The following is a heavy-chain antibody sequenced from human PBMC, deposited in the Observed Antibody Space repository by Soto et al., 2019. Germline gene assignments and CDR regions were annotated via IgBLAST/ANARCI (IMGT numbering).Heavy chain of an antibody. CDR1: GGSISSSNW. Sequence: PSETLSLTCAVSGGSISSSNWWSWVRQPPGKGLEWIGEIYHSGSANYNPSLKSRVTISVDKSKNQFSLKLSSVTAADTAVYYCARVRYSYGYHFDYWGQGTLVTVSS. D-gene: IGHD5-18*01. CDR3: ARVRYSYGYHFDY. V-gene: IGHV4-4*02. J-gene: IGHJ4*02. CDR2: IYHSGSA.